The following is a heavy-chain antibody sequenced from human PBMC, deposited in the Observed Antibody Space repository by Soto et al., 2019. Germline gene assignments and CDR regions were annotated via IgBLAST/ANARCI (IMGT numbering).Heavy chain of an antibody. V-gene: IGHV3-30*18. J-gene: IGHJ6*02. CDR3: AKVRGSSPGRFYYYYGMDV. CDR2: ISYDGSNK. D-gene: IGHD6-6*01. Sequence: PVGSLRLSCAASGFTFSSYGMHWVRQAPGKGLEWVAVISYDGSNKYYADSVKGRFTISRDNSKNTLYLQMNSLRAEDTAVYYCAKVRGSSPGRFYYYYGMDVWGQGTTVTVSS. CDR1: GFTFSSYG.